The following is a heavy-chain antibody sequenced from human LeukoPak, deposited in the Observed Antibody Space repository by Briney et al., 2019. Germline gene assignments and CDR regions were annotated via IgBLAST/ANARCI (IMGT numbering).Heavy chain of an antibody. D-gene: IGHD1-26*01. CDR1: GYSFTSYW. V-gene: IGHV5-51*01. CDR2: IYPGDSDT. Sequence: GESLKISCKGSGYSFTSYWIGWVRQMPGKGLEWMGIIYPGDSDTRYSPSFQGQVTISADKSISTAYLQWSSLKALDTAMYYCARARGRIVGATRFAYWGQGTLVTVSS. J-gene: IGHJ4*02. CDR3: ARARGRIVGATRFAY.